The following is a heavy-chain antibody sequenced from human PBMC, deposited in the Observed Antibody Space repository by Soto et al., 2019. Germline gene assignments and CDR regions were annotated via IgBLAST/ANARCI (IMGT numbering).Heavy chain of an antibody. V-gene: IGHV4-30-4*01. Sequence: SETLSLTCTVSGGSISSGDYYWSWIRQPPGKGLEWIGYIYYSGSTYYNPSLKSRVTISVDTSKNQFSLKLSSVTAADTAVYYCARVTRSYYYDSSGYYSYWGQGTLVTVSS. CDR1: GGSISSGDYY. D-gene: IGHD3-22*01. CDR2: IYYSGST. CDR3: ARVTRSYYYDSSGYYSY. J-gene: IGHJ4*02.